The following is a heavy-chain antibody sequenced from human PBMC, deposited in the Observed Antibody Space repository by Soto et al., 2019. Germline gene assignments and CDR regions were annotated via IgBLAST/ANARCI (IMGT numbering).Heavy chain of an antibody. CDR3: ARAKGNSGAFDI. V-gene: IGHV3-74*01. Sequence: EVQLVESGGGSVQPGGSLRLSCAASGFTFSTYWMHWVRQAPGKGLVWVSRIVSDGSTTNYADSVKGRFTISRDNAKNTLYLQINSLRAEDTAVYYCARAKGNSGAFDIWGQGTMVTVSS. D-gene: IGHD4-4*01. CDR2: IVSDGSTT. J-gene: IGHJ3*02. CDR1: GFTFSTYW.